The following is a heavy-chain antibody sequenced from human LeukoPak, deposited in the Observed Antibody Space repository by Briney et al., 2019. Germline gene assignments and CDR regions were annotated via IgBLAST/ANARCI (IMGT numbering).Heavy chain of an antibody. V-gene: IGHV7-4-1*02. CDR2: INTNTGNP. J-gene: IGHJ3*02. CDR3: ATVHYYYDSSGYYLASSDAFDI. D-gene: IGHD3-22*01. CDR1: GYTFTSYA. Sequence: GASVKVSCKASGYTFTSYAMNWVRQAPGQGLEWMGWINTNTGNPTYAQGFTGRFVFSLDTSVSTAYLQISSLKAEDTAVYYCATVHYYYDSSGYYLASSDAFDIWGQGTMVTVSS.